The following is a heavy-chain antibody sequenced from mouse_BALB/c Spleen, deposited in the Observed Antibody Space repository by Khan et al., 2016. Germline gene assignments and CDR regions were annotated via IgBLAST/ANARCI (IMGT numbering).Heavy chain of an antibody. CDR1: GYSITSDYA. CDR2: ISYSGST. V-gene: IGHV3-2*02. J-gene: IGHJ1*01. Sequence: EVQLQESGPGLVKPSQSLSLTCTVTGYSITSDYAWNWIQQFPGNKLEWMGYISYSGSTSYNPSLKSRISITRATSKKQFFLQLNSVTTEDTATHDCATNWGYEYFVVWGAGTTVTVSS. D-gene: IGHD4-1*01. CDR3: ATNWGYEYFVV.